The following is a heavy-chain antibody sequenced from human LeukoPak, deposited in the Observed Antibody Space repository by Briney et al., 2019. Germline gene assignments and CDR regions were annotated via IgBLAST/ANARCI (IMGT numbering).Heavy chain of an antibody. D-gene: IGHD2-15*01. CDR1: GYTFTSYA. CDR2: INAGNGNT. Sequence: ASVKVSCKASGYTFTSYAMHWVRQAPGQRLEWMGWINAGNGNTKYSQKFQGRVTITRDTSASTAYMELSSLRSEDTAVYYCARAYCSGGSCYSGTFYFDYWGQGTLVTVPS. J-gene: IGHJ4*02. V-gene: IGHV1-3*01. CDR3: ARAYCSGGSCYSGTFYFDY.